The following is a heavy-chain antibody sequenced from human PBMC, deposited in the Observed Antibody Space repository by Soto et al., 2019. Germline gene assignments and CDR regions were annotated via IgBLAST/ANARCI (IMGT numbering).Heavy chain of an antibody. CDR3: ARALSTDY. V-gene: IGHV3-48*01. CDR2: ISESSSTI. Sequence: EEQLVESGGGLVQPGGSLRLSCAASGFTFSAYSMNWVRQAPGKGLEWISYISESSSTIYYADSVKGRFTISRVNAENSLYLQMNSLRVEDTAVYYCARALSTDYWGQGALVTVSS. CDR1: GFTFSAYS. J-gene: IGHJ4*02.